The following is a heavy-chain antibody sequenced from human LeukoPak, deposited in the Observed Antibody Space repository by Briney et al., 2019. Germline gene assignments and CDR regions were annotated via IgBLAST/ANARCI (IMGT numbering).Heavy chain of an antibody. CDR3: ARDRYGIRRDYFDY. D-gene: IGHD5-18*01. V-gene: IGHV3-33*01. CDR2: IWYDGTNK. J-gene: IGHJ4*02. CDR1: GFTFSDYG. Sequence: GGSLRLSCAASGFTFSDYGMHWVRQAPGKGLEWVALIWYDGTNKYYVDSVKGRFTISRDNSKNTLYLQMNSLRADDTAVYYCARDRYGIRRDYFDYWGQGILITVSS.